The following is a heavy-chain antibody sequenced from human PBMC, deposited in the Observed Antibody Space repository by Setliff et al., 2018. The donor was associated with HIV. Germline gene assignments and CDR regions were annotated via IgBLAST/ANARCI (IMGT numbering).Heavy chain of an antibody. CDR3: ARGVARQVVIDRWFDP. CDR2: VHSTGTT. D-gene: IGHD2-21*01. J-gene: IGHJ5*02. CDR1: GGSFSTYY. V-gene: IGHV4-4*07. Sequence: SETLSLTCTVSGGSFSTYYWSWIRQPAGEGPEYIGRVHSTGTTIYNPSLKSRVTMSVDASKNLVSLNLNSVTAADTAIYYCARGVARQVVIDRWFDPWGQGTPVTVSS.